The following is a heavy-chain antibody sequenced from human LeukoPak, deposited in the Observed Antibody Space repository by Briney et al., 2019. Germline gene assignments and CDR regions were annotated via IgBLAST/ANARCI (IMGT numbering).Heavy chain of an antibody. V-gene: IGHV4-30-2*01. D-gene: IGHD2-2*01. Sequence: SQTLSLTCAVSGGSISSGGYSWSWIRQPPGKGLEWIGYIYHSGSTYYNPSFKSRVTISVDTSKNQFSLKLSSVTAADTAVYYCARVGCSSTSCYYYFDYWGQGTLVTVSS. CDR3: ARVGCSSTSCYYYFDY. CDR1: GGSISSGGYS. CDR2: IYHSGST. J-gene: IGHJ4*02.